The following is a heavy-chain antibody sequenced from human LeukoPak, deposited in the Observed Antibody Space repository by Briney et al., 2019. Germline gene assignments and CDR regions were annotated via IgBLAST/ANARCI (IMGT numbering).Heavy chain of an antibody. Sequence: PSETLSLTCTVSGGSISSYYWSWIRQPPGKGLEWIGYIYYSGSTNYNPSLTSRVTISVDTSKNQFSLKLSSVTAADTAVYYCARVWDSGSYWVWGQGTLVTVSS. CDR2: IYYSGST. V-gene: IGHV4-59*01. CDR3: ARVWDSGSYWV. CDR1: GGSISSYY. D-gene: IGHD1-26*01. J-gene: IGHJ4*02.